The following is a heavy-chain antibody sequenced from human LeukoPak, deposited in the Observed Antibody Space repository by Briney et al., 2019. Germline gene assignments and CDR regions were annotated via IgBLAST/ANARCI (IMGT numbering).Heavy chain of an antibody. J-gene: IGHJ4*02. V-gene: IGHV4-61*02. Sequence: SETLSLTCTVSGGSISTDYYYWSWIRQPAGKGLEWIGRIYTSGDTNYNPSLKSRVTMSVDTPKNQFSLELGSVSAADTAVYYCARARYNWNHVDYWGQGTLVTVTS. CDR1: GGSISTDYYY. CDR3: ARARYNWNHVDY. CDR2: IYTSGDT. D-gene: IGHD1-14*01.